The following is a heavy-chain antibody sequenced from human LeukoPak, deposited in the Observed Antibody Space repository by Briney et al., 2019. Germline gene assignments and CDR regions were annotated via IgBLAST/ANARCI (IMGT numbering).Heavy chain of an antibody. CDR3: AKGGSYRSQPYFDY. Sequence: GGSLRLSCAASGFTFDDYAMHWVRQAPGKGLEWVSGISGSGGSTYYADSVKGRFTISRDNSKNTVYLQMNSLRAEDTAVYYCAKGGSYRSQPYFDYWGQGTPVTVSS. D-gene: IGHD3-16*02. V-gene: IGHV3-23*01. J-gene: IGHJ4*02. CDR1: GFTFDDYA. CDR2: ISGSGGST.